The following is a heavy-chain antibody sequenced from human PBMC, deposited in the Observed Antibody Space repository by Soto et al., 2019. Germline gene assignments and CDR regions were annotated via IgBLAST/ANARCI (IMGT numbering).Heavy chain of an antibody. V-gene: IGHV3-48*02. Sequence: GGSLRLSCAASGFTFSSYSMNWVRQAPGKGLEWVSYISSSSSTIYYADPVKGRFTISRDNAKNSLYLQMNSLRDEDTAVYYCARDDYYDTSGYLALFDYWGQGTLVNVSS. CDR3: ARDDYYDTSGYLALFDY. CDR1: GFTFSSYS. CDR2: ISSSSSTI. D-gene: IGHD3-22*01. J-gene: IGHJ4*02.